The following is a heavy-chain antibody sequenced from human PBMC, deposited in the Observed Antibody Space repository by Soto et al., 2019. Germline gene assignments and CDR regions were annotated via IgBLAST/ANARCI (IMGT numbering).Heavy chain of an antibody. V-gene: IGHV3-11*01. D-gene: IGHD2-15*01. CDR2: ISSSGSTI. CDR1: GVPFSDYY. CDR3: ASPSYCSGGSCWDDAFDI. Sequence: GGSLRLSCAASGVPFSDYYMSWIRQAPGKGLEWVSYISSSGSTIYYADSVKGRFTISRDNAKNSLYLQMNSLRAEDTAVYYCASPSYCSGGSCWDDAFDIWGQGTMVTVSS. J-gene: IGHJ3*02.